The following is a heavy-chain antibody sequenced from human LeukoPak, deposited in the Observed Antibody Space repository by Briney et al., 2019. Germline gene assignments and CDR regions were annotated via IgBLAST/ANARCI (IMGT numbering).Heavy chain of an antibody. CDR1: GGSISSGSYY. Sequence: PSQTLSLTCTVSGGSISSGSYYWSWIRQPAGKGLEWIGRIYTSGSTNYNPSLKRRVTISVDTSKNQFSLTLSSVTAADTAVYYCARTNYADSPDAFDIWGQGTMVTVSS. J-gene: IGHJ3*02. CDR2: IYTSGST. D-gene: IGHD1-7*01. CDR3: ARTNYADSPDAFDI. V-gene: IGHV4-61*02.